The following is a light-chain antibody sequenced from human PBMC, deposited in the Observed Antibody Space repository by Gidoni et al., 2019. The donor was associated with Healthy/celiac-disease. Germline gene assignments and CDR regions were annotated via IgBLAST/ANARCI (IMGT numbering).Light chain of an antibody. J-gene: IGLJ3*02. V-gene: IGLV2-14*01. CDR1: SSDVGGYNS. CDR2: DVS. Sequence: QSALTQPASVSVSPVPSITISCTGTSSDVGGYNSVSWYQQHPGKAPKLMIYDVSNRPSGVSNRFSVSKSGNTAALTISGLQAEDEADYYCSAYTSSSTWVFGGGTKLTVL. CDR3: SAYTSSSTWV.